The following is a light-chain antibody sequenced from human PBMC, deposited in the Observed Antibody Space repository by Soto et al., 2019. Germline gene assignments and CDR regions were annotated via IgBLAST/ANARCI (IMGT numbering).Light chain of an antibody. J-gene: IGLJ3*02. CDR3: CSHTSNRALNWV. Sequence: QPVLTQPASVSGSPGQSITISCTGTSSDVGGYNFVSWYQHHPGKAPKLMIYEVSNRPSGVSNRFSGAKSGNTASLTISGLQAEDEGDYYCCSHTSNRALNWVFGGGTQLTVL. CDR1: SSDVGGYNF. V-gene: IGLV2-14*01. CDR2: EVS.